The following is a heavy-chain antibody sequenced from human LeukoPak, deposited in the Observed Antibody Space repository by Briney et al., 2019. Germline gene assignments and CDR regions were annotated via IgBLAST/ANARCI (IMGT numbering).Heavy chain of an antibody. V-gene: IGHV3-30*01. J-gene: IGHJ4*02. D-gene: IGHD2-15*01. CDR1: GFTFSSYA. CDR2: ISYDGSNK. CDR3: ATDSDAQPRGGY. Sequence: PGRSLRLSCAASGFTFSSYAMHWVRQAPGKGLEWVAVISYDGSNKYYADSVKGRFTISRDNSKNTLYLQMNSLRAEDTAVYYCATDSDAQPRGGYWGQGILVTVSS.